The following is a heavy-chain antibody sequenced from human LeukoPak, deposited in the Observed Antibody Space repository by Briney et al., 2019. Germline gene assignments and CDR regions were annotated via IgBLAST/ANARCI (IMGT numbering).Heavy chain of an antibody. CDR3: AREKDDYYYFDY. CDR1: GGSISYYY. CDR2: ISYSGST. Sequence: SETLSLTCTVSGGSISYYYWSWIRQPPGKGLEWIGCISYSGSTNYNPSLKSRVTISLDTSKNQFSLRLSSVTAADTAVYYCAREKDDYYYFDYWGQGTLVTVSP. D-gene: IGHD4-11*01. J-gene: IGHJ4*02. V-gene: IGHV4-59*01.